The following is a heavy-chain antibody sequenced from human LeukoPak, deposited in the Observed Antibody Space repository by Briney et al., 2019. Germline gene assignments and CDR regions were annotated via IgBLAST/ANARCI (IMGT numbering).Heavy chain of an antibody. J-gene: IGHJ4*02. CDR1: GGSISSYY. D-gene: IGHD1-26*01. Sequence: AETLSLTCTVSGGSISSYYWTWIRQPAGKGLEWIGRIYPSGSTNYNPSLKSRVTMSVDTSKNQFSLKLSSVTAADTAVYYCARENSGSYSEFDYWGQGTLVTVS. CDR2: IYPSGST. CDR3: ARENSGSYSEFDY. V-gene: IGHV4-4*07.